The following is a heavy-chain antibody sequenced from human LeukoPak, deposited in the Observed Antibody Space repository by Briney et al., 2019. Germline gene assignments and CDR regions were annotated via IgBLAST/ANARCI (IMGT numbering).Heavy chain of an antibody. CDR3: AKGGRGAYYYYYMDV. V-gene: IGHV3-23*01. Sequence: GGSLRLSCAASGLTFSSYAMSWVRQAPGKGLEWVSAISGSGGSTYYADSVKGRFTISRDNSKNTLCLQMNSLRAEDTAVYYCAKGGRGAYYYYYMDVWGKGTTVTVSS. D-gene: IGHD2-15*01. CDR1: GLTFSSYA. J-gene: IGHJ6*03. CDR2: ISGSGGST.